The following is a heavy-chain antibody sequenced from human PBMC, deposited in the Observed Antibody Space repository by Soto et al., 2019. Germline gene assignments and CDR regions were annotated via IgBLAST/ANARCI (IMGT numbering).Heavy chain of an antibody. J-gene: IGHJ1*01. CDR1: GFTFSNYW. CDR2: IKHDGSEK. Sequence: GGSLRLSCGASGFTFSNYWMSWVRQAPGKGLEWVAIIKHDGSEKYYVDSVKGRFTISRDNAKNSLYLQMNSLRAEDTAVYYCAKDGDSSSWSRGYFQHWGQGTLVTVSS. CDR3: AKDGDSSSWSRGYFQH. V-gene: IGHV3-7*05. D-gene: IGHD6-13*01.